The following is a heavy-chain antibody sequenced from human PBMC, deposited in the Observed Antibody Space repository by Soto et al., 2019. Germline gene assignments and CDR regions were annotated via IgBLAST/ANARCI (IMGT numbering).Heavy chain of an antibody. V-gene: IGHV3-30*18. CDR1: GFTFSNYG. Sequence: QGQLVESGGGVVQPGRSLRLSCAASGFTFSNYGMHWVRQAPGKGLEWVAVISYDGSNKYYADSVKGRFTISRDNSKNTLYLQMNSLRAEDTAVYYCAKDLGSGSYLCDAFDIWGQGTMVTVSS. CDR2: ISYDGSNK. D-gene: IGHD1-26*01. CDR3: AKDLGSGSYLCDAFDI. J-gene: IGHJ3*02.